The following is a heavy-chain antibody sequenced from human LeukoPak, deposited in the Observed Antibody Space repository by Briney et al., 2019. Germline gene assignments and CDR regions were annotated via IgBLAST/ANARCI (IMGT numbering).Heavy chain of an antibody. CDR3: AREKGVTVSFDY. CDR1: GGSISSGDYY. J-gene: IGHJ4*02. V-gene: IGHV4-30-4*01. D-gene: IGHD4-11*01. Sequence: SSETLSLTCTVSGGSISSGDYYWSRIRQPPGKGLEWIGYIYYSRSTYYNPSLKSRVTISVDTSKNQFSLRLSSVTAADTAVYYCAREKGVTVSFDYWGQGTLVTVSS. CDR2: IYYSRST.